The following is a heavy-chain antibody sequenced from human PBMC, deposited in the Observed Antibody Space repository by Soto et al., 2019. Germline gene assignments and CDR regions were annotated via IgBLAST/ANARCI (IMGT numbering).Heavy chain of an antibody. CDR2: IYHDEST. V-gene: IGHV4-4*02. J-gene: IGHJ4*02. D-gene: IGHD3-22*01. CDR1: GASINNSHW. CDR3: ATNREDGSGYSIRFDY. Sequence: SETLSLTCAVSGASINNSHWWSWVRQPPGKGLEWIGEIYHDESTNYNPSLKSRAVILIDKSKNRFSLKVTSVTAVDTAVYYCATNREDGSGYSIRFDYWGLGTLVTVSS.